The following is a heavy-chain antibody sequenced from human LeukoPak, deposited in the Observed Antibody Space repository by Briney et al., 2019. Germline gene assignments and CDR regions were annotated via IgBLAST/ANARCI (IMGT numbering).Heavy chain of an antibody. CDR3: ASSSVTKYYYYYMDV. V-gene: IGHV7-4-1*02. J-gene: IGHJ6*03. Sequence: ASVKVSCKTSGYTFTSYAMNWVRQAPGQGLEWMGWINTNTGNPTYAQGFTGRFVFSLDTSVSTAYLQISSLKAEDTAVYYCASSSVTKYYYYYMDVWGKGTTVTVSS. D-gene: IGHD4-17*01. CDR2: INTNTGNP. CDR1: GYTFTSYA.